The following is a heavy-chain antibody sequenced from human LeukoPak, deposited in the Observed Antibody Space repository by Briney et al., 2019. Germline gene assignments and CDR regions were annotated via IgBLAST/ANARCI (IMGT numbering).Heavy chain of an antibody. CDR3: AKESPRFDY. CDR1: GFTFSNYA. CDR2: ISGGGDSI. V-gene: IGHV3-23*01. J-gene: IGHJ4*02. Sequence: GASLRLSCAASGFTFSNYAMSWVRQAPGRGLEWVSTISGGGDSIYYADSVKGRFTISRDNSKNTLYLQMKSLRVEDTAVYYCAKESPRFDYWGQGTLVTVSS.